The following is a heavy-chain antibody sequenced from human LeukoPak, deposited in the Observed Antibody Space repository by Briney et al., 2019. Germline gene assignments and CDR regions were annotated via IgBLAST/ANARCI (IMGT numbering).Heavy chain of an antibody. J-gene: IGHJ4*02. CDR1: GFTFSSYG. Sequence: GKSLRLSCAASGFTFSSYGMHWVRQAPGKGLEWVAVISYDGSNKYYADSVKGRFTISRDNSKNTLYLQMNSLRAEDTAVYYCAKDEGVGVIQYYFDYWGQGTLVTVSS. CDR2: ISYDGSNK. CDR3: AKDEGVGVIQYYFDY. V-gene: IGHV3-30*18. D-gene: IGHD3-22*01.